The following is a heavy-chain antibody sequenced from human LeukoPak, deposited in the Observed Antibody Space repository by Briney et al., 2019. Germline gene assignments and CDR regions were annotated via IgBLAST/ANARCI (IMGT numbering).Heavy chain of an antibody. J-gene: IGHJ4*02. Sequence: ASVKVSCKASGFTFTGYYMHWVRQAPGQGLEWMGWINPNSGGTNYAQKFQGSVTMTRDTSVSTAYMELSRLTSDDTAVYYCARVPYSSGWYVIDYWGQRTLVTVSS. V-gene: IGHV1-2*02. CDR3: ARVPYSSGWYVIDY. CDR1: GFTFTGYY. CDR2: INPNSGGT. D-gene: IGHD6-19*01.